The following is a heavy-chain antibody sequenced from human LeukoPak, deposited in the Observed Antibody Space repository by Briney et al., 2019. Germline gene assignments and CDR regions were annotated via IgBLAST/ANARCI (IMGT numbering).Heavy chain of an antibody. V-gene: IGHV1-69*04. D-gene: IGHD2-2*01. CDR1: GGTFSSYA. CDR3: ATGFVSGVNCSSTSCPNWFDP. CDR2: IIPILGIA. J-gene: IGHJ5*02. Sequence: GASVKVSCKASGGTFSSYAISWVRQAPGQGLEWMGRIIPILGIANYAQKFQGRVTITADKSTSTAYMELSSLRSEDTAVYYCATGFVSGVNCSSTSCPNWFDPWGQGTLVTVSS.